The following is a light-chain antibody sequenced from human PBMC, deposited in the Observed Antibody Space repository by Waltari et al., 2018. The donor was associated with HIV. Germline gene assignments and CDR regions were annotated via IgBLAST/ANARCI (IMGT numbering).Light chain of an antibody. Sequence: QPVLTQPPSASGTPGHGVTISCSGSNSNIGTNSVYWYQHLPGMAPKLLIYRNNRPPSGIPDRFSGPWSGTSDPLAISGLRSEEEADYYCATWDDSLIWVFGGGTKLTVL. CDR1: NSNIGTNS. J-gene: IGLJ3*02. CDR2: RNN. V-gene: IGLV1-47*01. CDR3: ATWDDSLIWV.